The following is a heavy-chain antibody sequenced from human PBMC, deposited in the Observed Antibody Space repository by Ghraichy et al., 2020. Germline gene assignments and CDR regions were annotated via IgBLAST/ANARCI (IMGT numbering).Heavy chain of an antibody. D-gene: IGHD2-15*01. Sequence: GGSLRLSCAASGFTFSSYGMHWVRQAPGKGLEWVAVISYDGSNKYYADSVKGRFTISRDNSKNTLYLQMNSLRAEDTAVYYCAKDHLVVVAATPDYWGQGTLVTVSS. CDR2: ISYDGSNK. J-gene: IGHJ4*02. CDR3: AKDHLVVVAATPDY. CDR1: GFTFSSYG. V-gene: IGHV3-30*18.